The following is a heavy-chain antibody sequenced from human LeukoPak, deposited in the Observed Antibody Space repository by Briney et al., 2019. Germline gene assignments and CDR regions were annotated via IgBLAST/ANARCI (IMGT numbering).Heavy chain of an antibody. V-gene: IGHV1-69*04. Sequence: GASVKVSCKASGGTFSSYAISWVRQAPGQGLEWMGRIIPILGIANYAQKFQGRVTITADKSTSTAYMELSSLRSEDTAVYYCALNRGAHLRPSFDDWGPGTLVTVSS. CDR3: ALNRGAHLRPSFDD. CDR1: GGTFSSYA. J-gene: IGHJ4*02. D-gene: IGHD2-15*01. CDR2: IIPILGIA.